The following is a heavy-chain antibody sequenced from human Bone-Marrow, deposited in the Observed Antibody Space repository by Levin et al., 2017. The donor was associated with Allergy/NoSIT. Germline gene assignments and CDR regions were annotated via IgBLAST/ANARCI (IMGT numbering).Heavy chain of an antibody. CDR2: ISVFYSGTT. V-gene: IGHV4-39*01. J-gene: IGHJ5*02. CDR1: GGSISTYYYY. Sequence: PSETLSLTCTVSGGSISTYYYYWGWIRQSPGKGLEWIGSISVFYSGTTFYKLSLKSRVTISVDTSKNQFSLNLNSVTAADTAVYYCARLVGCSGTNCNQNWFYPGGQGILVTVSS. D-gene: IGHD2-2*01. CDR3: ARLVGCSGTNCNQNWFYP.